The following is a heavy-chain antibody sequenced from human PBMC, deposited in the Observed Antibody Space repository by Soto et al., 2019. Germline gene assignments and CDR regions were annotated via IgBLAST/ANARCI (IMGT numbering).Heavy chain of an antibody. D-gene: IGHD3-10*01. J-gene: IGHJ5*02. CDR1: GGSISSVDYY. CDR2: IYYSGST. Sequence: PSETLSLTCTVSGGSISSVDYYWSWIRQPPGKGLELIGYIYYSGSTYYNPSLKRRVTISVDTSKNQFSLKLSSVTAADTAVYYCARTSGETEGNWFHXWGQGTLVTVSX. V-gene: IGHV4-30-4*01. CDR3: ARTSGETEGNWFHX.